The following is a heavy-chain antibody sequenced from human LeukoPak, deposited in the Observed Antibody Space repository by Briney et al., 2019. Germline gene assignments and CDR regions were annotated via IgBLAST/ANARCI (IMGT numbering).Heavy chain of an antibody. D-gene: IGHD3-22*01. Sequence: GGSLRLSCAASGFTVSSNYMSWVRQAPGKGLEWVSVIYSGGSTYYADSVKGRFTISRDNSKNALYLQMNSLRAEDTAVYYCAIPSTADYYDSSGRFDYWGQGTLVTVSS. CDR1: GFTVSSNY. CDR2: IYSGGST. CDR3: AIPSTADYYDSSGRFDY. V-gene: IGHV3-66*01. J-gene: IGHJ4*02.